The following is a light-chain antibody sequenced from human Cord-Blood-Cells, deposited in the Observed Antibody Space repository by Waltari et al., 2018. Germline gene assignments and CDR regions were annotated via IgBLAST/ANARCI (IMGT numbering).Light chain of an antibody. V-gene: IGKV1-39*01. Sequence: DIQMTQSPSSLSASVGDRVTITCRASQSISSYLNWYQQKPGKAPKLLIYAASSLQSGVPSRFSGIGSRTDFTLTISSLQPEDFATYYCQQSYSTPITFGQGTRLEIK. CDR1: QSISSY. CDR2: AAS. CDR3: QQSYSTPIT. J-gene: IGKJ5*01.